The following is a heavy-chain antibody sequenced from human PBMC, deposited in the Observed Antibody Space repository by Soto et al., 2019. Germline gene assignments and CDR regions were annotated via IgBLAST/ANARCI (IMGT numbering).Heavy chain of an antibody. CDR2: ISAYNGNT. CDR3: AREMVVPASIGYYGMDV. J-gene: IGHJ6*02. V-gene: IGHV1-18*01. CDR1: GYTFTSYG. Sequence: ASVKVSCKASGYTFTSYGISWVRQAPGQGLEWMGWISAYNGNTNYAQKLQGRDTMTTDTSTSTAYMELRSLRSDDTAVYYCAREMVVPASIGYYGMDVWGQGTTVTVSS. D-gene: IGHD2-2*02.